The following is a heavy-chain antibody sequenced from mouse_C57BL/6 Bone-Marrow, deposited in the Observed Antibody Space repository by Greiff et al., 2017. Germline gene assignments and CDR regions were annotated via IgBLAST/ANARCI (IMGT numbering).Heavy chain of an antibody. V-gene: IGHV1-76*01. Sequence: VQLQQSGAELVRPGASVKLSCKASGYTFTDYYINWVKQRPGQGLEWIARIYPGRGNTYYNEKFKGKATLTAEKSSNTAYMQLSSLTSEDSAVXFCARSRDGYYPSYALDYWGQGTSVTVSS. CDR2: IYPGRGNT. D-gene: IGHD2-3*01. J-gene: IGHJ4*01. CDR3: ARSRDGYYPSYALDY. CDR1: GYTFTDYY.